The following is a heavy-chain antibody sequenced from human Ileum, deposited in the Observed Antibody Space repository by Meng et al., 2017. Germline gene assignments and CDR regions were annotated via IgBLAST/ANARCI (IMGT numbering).Heavy chain of an antibody. Sequence: QVQLQESGPGLGKPSQTLALTCTVSGGSISSGGYYGSWIRQHPGKGLEWIGYIYYSGTTYYNPSLKSRVTISVDTSKNQFSLKLSSVPAADTAVYYCAREPPAAAGTGADYWGQGTLVTVSS. CDR3: AREPPAAAGTGADY. V-gene: IGHV4-31*03. D-gene: IGHD6-13*01. J-gene: IGHJ4*02. CDR2: IYYSGTT. CDR1: GGSISSGGYY.